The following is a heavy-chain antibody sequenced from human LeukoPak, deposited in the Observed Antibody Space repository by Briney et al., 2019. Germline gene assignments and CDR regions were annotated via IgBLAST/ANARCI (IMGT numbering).Heavy chain of an antibody. J-gene: IGHJ4*02. CDR1: GFTFSSYW. V-gene: IGHV3-7*04. Sequence: GGSLRLSCAASGFTFSSYWISWVRQAPGKGLEWVANIKQDGSEKYYVDSVKGRFTISRDNAKNSLYLQMNSLRAEDTAVYYCARGYYDFWSGYYSGDPFDYWGQGTLVTVSS. CDR2: IKQDGSEK. D-gene: IGHD3-3*01. CDR3: ARGYYDFWSGYYSGDPFDY.